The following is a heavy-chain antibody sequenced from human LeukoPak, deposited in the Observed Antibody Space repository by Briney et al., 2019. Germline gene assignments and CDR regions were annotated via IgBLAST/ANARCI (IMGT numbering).Heavy chain of an antibody. CDR3: ARHKGSSTWYPFDY. Sequence: SETLSLTCIVSGCSISSYYWSWIRQPPGKGLEWIGYMSKSGSTNYNPSLQSRVTILVDTSKNQFYLKLSSATAADTAVYYCARHKGSSTWYPFDYWGQGTLVTVSS. J-gene: IGHJ4*02. D-gene: IGHD6-13*01. CDR1: GCSISSYY. CDR2: MSKSGST. V-gene: IGHV4-59*08.